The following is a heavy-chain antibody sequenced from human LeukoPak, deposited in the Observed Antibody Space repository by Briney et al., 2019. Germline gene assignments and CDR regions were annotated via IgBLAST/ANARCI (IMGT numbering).Heavy chain of an antibody. V-gene: IGHV1-2*02. CDR3: ARSDSSSEAYFDY. D-gene: IGHD3-22*01. CDR1: GYTFTSYG. CDR2: INPNSGGT. J-gene: IGHJ4*02. Sequence: GASVKVSCKASGYTFTSYGISWVRQAPGQGLEWMGWINPNSGGTNYAQKFQGRVTMTRDTSISTAYMELSRLRSDDTAVYYCARSDSSSEAYFDYWGQATLVTVSS.